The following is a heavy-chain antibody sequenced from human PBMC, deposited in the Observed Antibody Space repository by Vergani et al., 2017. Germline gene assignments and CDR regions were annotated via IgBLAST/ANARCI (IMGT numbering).Heavy chain of an antibody. J-gene: IGHJ4*02. V-gene: IGHV4-38-2*01. CDR2: IYHSGST. D-gene: IGHD6-19*01. Sequence: QVQLQESGPGLVKPSETLSLTCAVSGYSISSGYYWGWIRQPPGKGLEWIGSIYHSGSTYYNPSLKSRVTISVDTSKNQFSLKLSSGTAADTAVYYCARTGREQWLGYAFGYWGQGTLVTVSS. CDR1: GYSISSGYY. CDR3: ARTGREQWLGYAFGY.